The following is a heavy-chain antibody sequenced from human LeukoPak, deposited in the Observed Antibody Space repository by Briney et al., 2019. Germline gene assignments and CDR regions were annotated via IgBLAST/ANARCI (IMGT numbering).Heavy chain of an antibody. J-gene: IGHJ4*02. Sequence: SQTLSLTCTVSGGSISSGGYYWSWIRQHPGKGLEWIGYIYYSGSTYYKPSLKSRVTISVDTSKNQFSLKLSSVTAADTAVYYCARGDFVAGRSCFYFDYWGQGTLVTVSS. D-gene: IGHD6-19*01. CDR1: GGSISSGGYY. V-gene: IGHV4-31*03. CDR3: ARGDFVAGRSCFYFDY. CDR2: IYYSGST.